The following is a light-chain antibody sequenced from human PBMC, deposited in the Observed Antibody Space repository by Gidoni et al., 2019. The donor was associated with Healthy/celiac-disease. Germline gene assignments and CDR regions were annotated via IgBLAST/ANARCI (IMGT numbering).Light chain of an antibody. CDR1: QSISSY. Sequence: ITCRASQSISSYLNWYQQKPGKAPKLLIYAASSLQSGVPSRFSGSGSGTDFTLTISSLQPEDFATYYCQQSYSTPFTFGPGTKVDIK. J-gene: IGKJ3*01. CDR2: AAS. CDR3: QQSYSTPFT. V-gene: IGKV1-39*01.